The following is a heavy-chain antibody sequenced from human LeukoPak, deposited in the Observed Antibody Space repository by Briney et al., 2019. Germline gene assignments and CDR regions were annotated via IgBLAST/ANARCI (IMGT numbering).Heavy chain of an antibody. CDR1: GFTFSSYA. CDR2: ISHSGVST. Sequence: GGSLRLSCAASGFTFSSYAMTWVRQAPGKGLEWVSTISHSGVSTYYADSVKGRFTISRDNSKNTLYLQMNSLRAEDTAVYYCAKDQYSSGWYFDYWGQGNLVTVSS. V-gene: IGHV3-23*01. J-gene: IGHJ4*02. D-gene: IGHD6-19*01. CDR3: AKDQYSSGWYFDY.